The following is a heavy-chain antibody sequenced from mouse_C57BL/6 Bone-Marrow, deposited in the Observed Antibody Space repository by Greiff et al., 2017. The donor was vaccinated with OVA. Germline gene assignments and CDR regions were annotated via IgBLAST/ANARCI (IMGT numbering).Heavy chain of an antibody. CDR1: GYTFTSYW. CDR2: IHPNSGST. J-gene: IGHJ4*01. Sequence: VQLQQPGAELVKPGASVKLSCKASGYTFTSYWMHWVKQRPGQGLEWIGMIHPNSGSTNYNEKFKSKATLTVDKSSSTAYMQLSSLTSEDSAVYYCAGSRTGTYAMDYWGQGTSVTVSS. CDR3: AGSRTGTYAMDY. D-gene: IGHD4-1*01. V-gene: IGHV1-64*01.